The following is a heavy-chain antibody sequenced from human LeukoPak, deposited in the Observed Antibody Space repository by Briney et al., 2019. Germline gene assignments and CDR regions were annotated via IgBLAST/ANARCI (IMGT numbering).Heavy chain of an antibody. J-gene: IGHJ5*02. CDR2: INPSGGST. D-gene: IGHD2-2*01. V-gene: IGHV1-46*01. Sequence: ASVKVSCKASGYTFTSYYMHWVRQAPGQGLEWMGIINPSGGSTSYAQKFQGRVTMTRDTSTSTVYMELSSLRSEDTAVYYCARAPSIVVVPAAANWFDPWGQGTLVTVSS. CDR1: GYTFTSYY. CDR3: ARAPSIVVVPAAANWFDP.